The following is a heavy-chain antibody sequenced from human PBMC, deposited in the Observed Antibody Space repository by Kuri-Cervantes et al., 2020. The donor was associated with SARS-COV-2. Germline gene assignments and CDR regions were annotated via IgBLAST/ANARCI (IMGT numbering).Heavy chain of an antibody. CDR2: INPNSGGT. D-gene: IGHD2-15*01. J-gene: IGHJ3*02. V-gene: IGHV1-2*02. CDR3: ARDQDIVVVVAATPGRGAFDI. Sequence: ASVKVSCKASGYTFTSYGISWVRQAPGQGLEWMGWINPNSGGTNYAQKFQGRVTMTRDTSISTAYMELSRLRSDDTAVYYCARDQDIVVVVAATPGRGAFDIRGQGTMVTVSS. CDR1: GYTFTSYG.